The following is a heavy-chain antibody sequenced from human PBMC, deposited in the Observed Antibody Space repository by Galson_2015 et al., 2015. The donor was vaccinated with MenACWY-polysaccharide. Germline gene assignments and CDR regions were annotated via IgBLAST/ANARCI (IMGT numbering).Heavy chain of an antibody. CDR2: IWYDGSNK. CDR1: GFTFNSYG. V-gene: IGHV3-33*01. D-gene: IGHD2-2*01. Sequence: SLRLSCAASGFTFNSYGMHWVRQAPGRGLEWVAVIWYDGSNKYYADSVKGRFTISRDNSKNTLYLQMNSLRAEDTAVYYCAREKGYCSSTSCPPLPFDIWGQGTMVTVSS. CDR3: AREKGYCSSTSCPPLPFDI. J-gene: IGHJ3*02.